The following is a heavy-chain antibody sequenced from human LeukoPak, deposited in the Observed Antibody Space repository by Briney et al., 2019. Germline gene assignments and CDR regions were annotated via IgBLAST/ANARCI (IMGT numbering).Heavy chain of an antibody. D-gene: IGHD3-10*01. CDR3: ARDVPMVRSWLLDI. V-gene: IGHV3-74*01. Sequence: GGSLRLSCAASGFTFSSYWMHWVRQAPGKGLLWVSRINSDGSSTSYADSVKGRFTISRDNAKNTLYLQMNSLRAEDTAVYYCARDVPMVRSWLLDIWGQGTMVTVSS. CDR2: INSDGSST. CDR1: GFTFSSYW. J-gene: IGHJ3*02.